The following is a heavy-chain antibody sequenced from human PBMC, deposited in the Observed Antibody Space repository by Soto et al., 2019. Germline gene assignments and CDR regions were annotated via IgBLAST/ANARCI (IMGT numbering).Heavy chain of an antibody. V-gene: IGHV3-11*01. D-gene: IGHD1-1*01. Sequence: QVQLVESGGGLVKPGGSLRLSCAASGFTFSDFYMSWIRQAPGKGLEWISYISSGSTNIFYADSVKGRFTVSRDNAQNSGYLQMDSLRDEDTAVYYCARDRNAAGSDYWGQGTLVTVSS. CDR1: GFTFSDFY. CDR2: ISSGSTNI. J-gene: IGHJ4*02. CDR3: ARDRNAAGSDY.